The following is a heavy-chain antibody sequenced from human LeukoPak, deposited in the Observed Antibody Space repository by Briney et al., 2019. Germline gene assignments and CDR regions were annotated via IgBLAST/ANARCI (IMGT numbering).Heavy chain of an antibody. V-gene: IGHV4-39*01. CDR3: ARIHPANWNPFNWFDP. J-gene: IGHJ5*02. D-gene: IGHD1-1*01. CDR2: IYYSGST. Sequence: SETLSLTCTVSGGSISSSSYYWGWIRQPPGKGLEWIGTIYYSGSTFYKPSLTSRVTISVDTSKNQFSLKLSSVTAADTAIYYCARIHPANWNPFNWFDPWGQGTLVTVSS. CDR1: GGSISSSSYY.